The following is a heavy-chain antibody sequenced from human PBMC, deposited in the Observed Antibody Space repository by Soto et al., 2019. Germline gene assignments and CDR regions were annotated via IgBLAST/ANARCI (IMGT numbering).Heavy chain of an antibody. Sequence: SETLSLTCTVSGGSISSGDYYWSWIRQPPGKGLEWIGYIYDSGSTYYNPSLKSRVTISVDTSKNQFSLKLNSVTAADTAVYYCSRRADYDSSGYYFLDYWGQGTLVTVSS. CDR1: GGSISSGDYY. J-gene: IGHJ4*02. V-gene: IGHV4-30-4*01. D-gene: IGHD3-22*01. CDR2: IYDSGST. CDR3: SRRADYDSSGYYFLDY.